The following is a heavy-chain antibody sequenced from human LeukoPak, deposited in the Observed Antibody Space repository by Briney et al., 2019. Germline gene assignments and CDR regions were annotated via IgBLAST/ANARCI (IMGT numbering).Heavy chain of an antibody. D-gene: IGHD5-18*01. CDR1: GGSFSGYY. CDR3: ARGADTY. J-gene: IGHJ4*02. Sequence: SETLSLTCAVYGGSFSGYYWTWIRQPPGKGLEWIVEISHSGTTNYNPSLKSRVTISVDTSKNQFSLRLTSVTAADTAVYYCARGADTYWGQGTLVTVSS. CDR2: ISHSGTT. V-gene: IGHV4-34*01.